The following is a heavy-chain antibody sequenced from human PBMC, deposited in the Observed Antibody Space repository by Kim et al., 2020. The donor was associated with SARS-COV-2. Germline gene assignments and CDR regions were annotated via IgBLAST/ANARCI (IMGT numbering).Heavy chain of an antibody. V-gene: IGHV3-64D*09. CDR1: GFTFSSYA. D-gene: IGHD2-15*01. CDR2: ISSNGGST. CDR3: VKDKRVWVVAATYYGMDV. J-gene: IGHJ6*02. Sequence: GGSLRLSCSASGFTFSSYAMHWVRQAPGKGLEYVSAISSNGGSTYYADSVKGRFTISRDNSKNTLYLQMSSLRAEDTAVYYCVKDKRVWVVAATYYGMDVWGQGTTVTVSS.